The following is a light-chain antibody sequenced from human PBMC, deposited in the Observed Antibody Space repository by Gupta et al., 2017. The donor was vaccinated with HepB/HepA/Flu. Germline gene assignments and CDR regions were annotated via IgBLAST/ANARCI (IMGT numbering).Light chain of an antibody. Sequence: VMTQTPLSLPVTLGQPASISCRSSQSLVQRNGNTYLSWLHQRPGQPPRLLIYRVSNRFSGVPDRFSGSGAGTDFTLKISRVEAEDVGVYYCRQGKHSPWTFGQGTKVDIK. V-gene: IGKV2-24*01. J-gene: IGKJ1*01. CDR1: QSLVQRNGNTY. CDR3: RQGKHSPWT. CDR2: RVS.